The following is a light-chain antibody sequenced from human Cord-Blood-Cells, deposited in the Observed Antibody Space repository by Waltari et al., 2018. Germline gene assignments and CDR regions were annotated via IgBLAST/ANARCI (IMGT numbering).Light chain of an antibody. CDR1: QSVSSSY. Sequence: IVLTQSPGTLSLSPGARATLSCRASQSVSSSYLAWYQQKPGQAPRLLIYGASSRATGIPDRFSGSGSGTDFTLTISRLEPEDFAVYYCQQYGSSPPMYTFGQGTKLEIK. J-gene: IGKJ2*01. V-gene: IGKV3-20*01. CDR2: GAS. CDR3: QQYGSSPPMYT.